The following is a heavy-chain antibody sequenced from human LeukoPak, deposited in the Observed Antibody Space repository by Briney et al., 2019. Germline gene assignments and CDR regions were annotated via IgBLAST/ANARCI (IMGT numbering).Heavy chain of an antibody. D-gene: IGHD6-13*01. J-gene: IGHJ6*03. Sequence: PGGSLRLSCVATGFTFSDYEMNWVRQAPGKGLEWVAHISSNGDVINYANSVKGRFTISRDNAKNSVHLQMNSLRGDDTALYYCAKDATTAVGWVYMDVWGKGTTVTISS. CDR3: AKDATTAVGWVYMDV. CDR1: GFTFSDYE. V-gene: IGHV3-48*03. CDR2: ISSNGDVI.